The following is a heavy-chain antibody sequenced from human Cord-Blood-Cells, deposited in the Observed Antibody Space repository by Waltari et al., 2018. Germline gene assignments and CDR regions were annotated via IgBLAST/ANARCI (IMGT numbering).Heavy chain of an antibody. CDR1: GGSFSGYY. V-gene: IGHV4-34*01. D-gene: IGHD3-9*01. J-gene: IGHJ4*02. CDR2: INHSGST. Sequence: QVQLQQWGAGLLKPSETLSLTCAVYGGSFSGYYWSWIRQPPGKGLEWIGEINHSGSTTNNPSLKSRVTISVDTSKNQFSLKLSSVTAADTAVYYCARGGLRHFDWPAQDFDYWGQGTLVTVSS. CDR3: ARGGLRHFDWPAQDFDY.